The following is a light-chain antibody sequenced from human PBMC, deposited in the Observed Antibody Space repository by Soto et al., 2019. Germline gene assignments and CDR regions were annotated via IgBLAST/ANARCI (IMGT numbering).Light chain of an antibody. Sequence: EIVLTQSPATLSLSPGERATLSCMASQSVSSYLAWYQQKPGQAPRLLIYGASTRATGIPARFSGSGSGTEFTLTINSLQSEDFAVYYCQQYNNWPRTFGQGTKVDIK. CDR2: GAS. J-gene: IGKJ1*01. CDR3: QQYNNWPRT. V-gene: IGKV3-15*01. CDR1: QSVSSY.